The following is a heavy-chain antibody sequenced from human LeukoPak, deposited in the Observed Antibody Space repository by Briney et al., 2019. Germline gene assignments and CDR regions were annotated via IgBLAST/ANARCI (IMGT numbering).Heavy chain of an antibody. CDR2: IIPIFGTA. CDR1: GGTFSSYA. V-gene: IGHV1-69*05. D-gene: IGHD1-7*01. CDR3: ARDNYAGANWFDP. J-gene: IGHJ5*02. Sequence: SVKVSCKASGGTFSSYAISWARQAPGQGLEWMGGIIPIFGTANYAQKFQGRVTITTDESTSTAYMELSSLRSEDTAVYYCARDNYAGANWFDPWGQGTLVTVSS.